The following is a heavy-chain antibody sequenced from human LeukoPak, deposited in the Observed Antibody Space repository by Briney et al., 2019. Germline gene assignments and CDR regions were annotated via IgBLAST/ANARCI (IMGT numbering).Heavy chain of an antibody. D-gene: IGHD6-13*01. J-gene: IGHJ4*02. CDR3: ARSKEQQLVLGN. V-gene: IGHV3-21*01. CDR1: GFTFSSYS. Sequence: GGSLRLSCAASGFTFSSYSMSWVRQAPGKGLEWVSSISSSSSYIYYADSVKGRFTISRDNAKNSLYLQMNSLRAEDTAVYYCARSKEQQLVLGNWGQGTLVTVSS. CDR2: ISSSSSYI.